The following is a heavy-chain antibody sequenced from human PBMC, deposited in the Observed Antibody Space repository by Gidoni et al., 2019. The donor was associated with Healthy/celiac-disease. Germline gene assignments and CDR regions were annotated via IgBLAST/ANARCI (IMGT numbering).Heavy chain of an antibody. Sequence: SSLNVHPPSLLKPTKTFTLLGTLVGFLASTSGVSVGRIRQPPGKGLELLALIYWNDDKGYSPSLKSRITITKHTSNSQVVLTMTNMDPVDTATYYCAHSPPVVDPDAFDIWGQGTMVTVSS. J-gene: IGHJ3*02. CDR1: GFLASTSGVS. CDR3: AHSPPVVDPDAFDI. CDR2: IYWNDDK. V-gene: IGHV2-5*01.